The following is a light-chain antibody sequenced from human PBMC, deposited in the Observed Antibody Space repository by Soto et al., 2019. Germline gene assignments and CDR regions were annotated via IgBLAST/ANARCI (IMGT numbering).Light chain of an antibody. CDR3: QQYHNWPPWT. J-gene: IGKJ1*01. V-gene: IGKV3-15*01. Sequence: EIVMTQSPATLSVSPGERATLSCRASQSVSSNLAWYQQKPGQAPRLLIYGASTMVNSIPARFIGSGSGTEFILTISSLQSEDFAVYYCQQYHNWPPWTFGQGTKVEIK. CDR1: QSVSSN. CDR2: GAS.